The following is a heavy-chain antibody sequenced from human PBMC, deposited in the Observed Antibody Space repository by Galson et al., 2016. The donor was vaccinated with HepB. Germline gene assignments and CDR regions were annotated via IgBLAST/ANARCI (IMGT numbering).Heavy chain of an antibody. CDR1: GFTFSSYS. D-gene: IGHD3-3*01. J-gene: IGHJ4*02. Sequence: SLRLSCAASGFTFSSYSMNWVRQAPGKGLEWVSSISSSSSYIYYEDSVKGRFTISRDNAKNSLYLQMNSLRAEDTAVYYCARAETKRITIFGVDFWGQGTLVTVSS. CDR2: ISSSSSYI. CDR3: ARAETKRITIFGVDF. V-gene: IGHV3-21*01.